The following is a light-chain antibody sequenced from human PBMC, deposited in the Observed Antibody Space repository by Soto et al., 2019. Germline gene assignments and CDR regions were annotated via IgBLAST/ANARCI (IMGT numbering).Light chain of an antibody. V-gene: IGKV3-15*01. Sequence: IVMTQSPATLSVSPGERATLSCRASQSVSSNLAWYQQKPGQAPRLLIYGASTRATGIPARFSGSGSGTEFTLTISSLQSGDFAVYYCQQYINWTPEYTFGQGTKVQIK. CDR1: QSVSSN. CDR3: QQYINWTPEYT. CDR2: GAS. J-gene: IGKJ2*01.